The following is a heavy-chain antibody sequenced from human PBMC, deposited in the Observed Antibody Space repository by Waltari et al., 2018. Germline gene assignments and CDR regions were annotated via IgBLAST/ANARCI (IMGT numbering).Heavy chain of an antibody. Sequence: LVQSGAEVMKPGASVQVSCKASRDAVTEHYIHWVRQAPGQGLEWMGWVNPNGGGTNYAQRFAGRITVTWDTSISTAYMEFRRLTSGDTAVYFCAREYCGGDCRLFDYWGQGTLVTVSS. CDR2: VNPNGGGT. CDR1: RDAVTEHY. J-gene: IGHJ4*02. D-gene: IGHD2-21*02. CDR3: AREYCGGDCRLFDY. V-gene: IGHV1-2*02.